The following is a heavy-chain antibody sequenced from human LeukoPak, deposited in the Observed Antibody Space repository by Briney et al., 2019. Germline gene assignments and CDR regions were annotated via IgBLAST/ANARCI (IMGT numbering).Heavy chain of an antibody. J-gene: IGHJ4*02. CDR2: ISSSSSYI. Sequence: GGSLRLFRAASGFTFSSYSMIWVRQAPGKGLEWVSSISSSSSYIYYAASVKGRFTNTRDNAKNSLYLQMNSLRAEETAVYYCARDRDKTNPLDYWGQGTLVTVSS. V-gene: IGHV3-21*01. D-gene: IGHD1-1*01. CDR3: ARDRDKTNPLDY. CDR1: GFTFSSYS.